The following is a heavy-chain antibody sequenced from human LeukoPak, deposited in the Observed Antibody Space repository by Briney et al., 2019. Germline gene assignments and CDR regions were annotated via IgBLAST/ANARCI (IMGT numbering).Heavy chain of an antibody. CDR3: AKSGSSIWNFPFDS. Sequence: GGSLRLSCAASGFTFSSYEMNWVRQAPGKGLEWVSYISSSGSTIYYADSVKGRFTISRDNAKNSLYLQMNSLRAEDTAVYYCAKSGSSIWNFPFDSWGQGTLVTVSS. CDR1: GFTFSSYE. J-gene: IGHJ4*02. CDR2: ISSSGSTI. V-gene: IGHV3-48*03. D-gene: IGHD6-13*01.